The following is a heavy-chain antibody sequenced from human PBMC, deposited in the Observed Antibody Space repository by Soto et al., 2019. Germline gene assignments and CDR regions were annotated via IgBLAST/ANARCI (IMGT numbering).Heavy chain of an antibody. CDR3: ARDDFEVPDADNYYYYGMDV. J-gene: IGHJ6*02. CDR1: GYTVTSYG. CDR2: ISAYNGNQ. V-gene: IGHV1-18*01. Sequence: ASVKVSCKASGYTVTSYGISWVRQAPGQGLEWMGWISAYNGNQNYAQKLQGRVPMTTDTSTSTAYMELRSLRSDDTAVYYCARDDFEVPDADNYYYYGMDVWGQGTTVTVSS. D-gene: IGHD2-2*01.